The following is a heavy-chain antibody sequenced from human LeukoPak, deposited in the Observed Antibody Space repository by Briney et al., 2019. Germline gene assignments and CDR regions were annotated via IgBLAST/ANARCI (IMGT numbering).Heavy chain of an antibody. J-gene: IGHJ6*03. D-gene: IGHD6-19*01. CDR3: ASEGSGWYSYYYYMDV. V-gene: IGHV3-66*02. CDR1: GFTVSSNY. Sequence: GGSLRLSCAASGFTVSSNYMSWVRQAPGKGLEWVSVIYSGGSTYYADSVKGRFTISRDNSKNTLYLQTNSLRAEDTAVYYCASEGSGWYSYYYYMDVWGKGTTVTVSS. CDR2: IYSGGST.